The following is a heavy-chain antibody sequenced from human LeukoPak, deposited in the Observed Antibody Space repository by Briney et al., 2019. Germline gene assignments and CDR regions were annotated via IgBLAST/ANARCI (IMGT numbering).Heavy chain of an antibody. V-gene: IGHV3-48*03. CDR2: ISSSGSTI. J-gene: IGHJ4*02. CDR1: GFAFSSYE. D-gene: IGHD6-19*01. Sequence: GGSLRLSCAASGFAFSSYEMNWVRQAPGKGLEWVSYISSSGSTIYYADSVKGRFTISRDNAKNSLYLQMNSLRAEDTAVYYCARDSSGWYYFDYWGQGTLVTVSS. CDR3: ARDSSGWYYFDY.